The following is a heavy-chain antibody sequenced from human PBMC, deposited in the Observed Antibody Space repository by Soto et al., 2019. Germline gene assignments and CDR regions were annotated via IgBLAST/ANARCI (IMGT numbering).Heavy chain of an antibody. CDR1: GGTFSSYA. Sequence: QVQLVQSGAEVKKPGSSVKVSCKASGGTFSSYAISWVRQAPGQGLEWMGGIIPIFGTANYAQKFQGRVTITADESTSTAYMELSSLRSEDTAVYYCVREPGSSSSHLRDGFDYWGQGTLVTVSS. CDR3: VREPGSSSSHLRDGFDY. D-gene: IGHD6-6*01. J-gene: IGHJ4*02. CDR2: IIPIFGTA. V-gene: IGHV1-69*01.